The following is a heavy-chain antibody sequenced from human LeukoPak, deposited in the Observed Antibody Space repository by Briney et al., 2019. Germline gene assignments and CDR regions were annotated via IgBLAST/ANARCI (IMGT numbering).Heavy chain of an antibody. CDR1: GFTFSSYA. V-gene: IGHV3-30*04. CDR2: ISYDGSNK. J-gene: IGHJ4*02. D-gene: IGHD6-19*01. Sequence: PGGSLRLSCAASGFTFSSYAMHWVRQAPGKGLEWVAVISYDGSNKYYADSVKGRFTISRDNSKNTLYLQMNSLSAEDTAVYYCARGIRLVAGTDVTYYFDYWGQGTLVTVSS. CDR3: ARGIRLVAGTDVTYYFDY.